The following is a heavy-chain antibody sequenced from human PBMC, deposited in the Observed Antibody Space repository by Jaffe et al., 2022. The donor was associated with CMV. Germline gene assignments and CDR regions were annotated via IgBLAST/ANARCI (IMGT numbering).Heavy chain of an antibody. D-gene: IGHD3-3*01. CDR3: ARLGGSWRVLRFLEWSDYYYGMDV. J-gene: IGHJ6*02. V-gene: IGHV3-11*01. Sequence: QVQLVESGGGLVKPGGSLRLSCAASGFTFSDYYMSWIRQAPGKGLEWVSYISSSGSTIYYADSVKGRFTISRDNAKNSLYLQMNSLRAEDTAVYYCARLGGSWRVLRFLEWSDYYYGMDVWGQGTTVIVSS. CDR1: GFTFSDYY. CDR2: ISSSGSTI.